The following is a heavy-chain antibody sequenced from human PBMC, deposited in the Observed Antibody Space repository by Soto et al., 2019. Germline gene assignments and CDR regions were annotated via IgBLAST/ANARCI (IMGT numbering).Heavy chain of an antibody. CDR2: IYWDDDK. J-gene: IGHJ4*02. V-gene: IGHV2-5*02. D-gene: IGHD3-10*01. CDR3: AHRPLRGVPFDY. CDR1: GFSLSTSGVG. Sequence: QITLKESGPTLVKPTQTLTLTCTFSGFSLSTSGVGEGWIRQPPGKALEWLALIYWDDDKRYSPSLKSRLTITKDTSKNQVVLTMTNMDPVDTARYYCAHRPLRGVPFDYWGQGTLVTVSS.